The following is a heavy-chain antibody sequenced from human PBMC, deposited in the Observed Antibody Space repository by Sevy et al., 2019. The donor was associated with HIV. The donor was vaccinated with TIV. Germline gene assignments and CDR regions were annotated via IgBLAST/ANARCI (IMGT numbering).Heavy chain of an antibody. J-gene: IGHJ4*02. Sequence: GGSLRLSCAASGFTFSNYAMSWVRQAPGKGLQWVSVISTSGDNTYYADSVKGRFTISRDNSKNILYLQMRSLSAEDTAVYFCAKDPPNQDYYDSSSSGYFDSWGQGTLVTVSS. CDR2: ISTSGDNT. V-gene: IGHV3-23*01. D-gene: IGHD3-22*01. CDR3: AKDPPNQDYYDSSSSGYFDS. CDR1: GFTFSNYA.